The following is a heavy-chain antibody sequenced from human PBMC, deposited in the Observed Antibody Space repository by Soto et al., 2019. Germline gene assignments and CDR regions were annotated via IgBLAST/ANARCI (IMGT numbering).Heavy chain of an antibody. Sequence: GGVLRLSCAASGFTFSSYGMRWVRQAPGKGLEWVAVISYDGSNKYYADSVKGRFTISRDNSKNTLYLQMNSLRAEDTAVYYCAKDPIYYGSGRLPPLDAFDIWGQGTMVTVSS. CDR3: AKDPIYYGSGRLPPLDAFDI. CDR2: ISYDGSNK. V-gene: IGHV3-30*18. D-gene: IGHD3-10*01. J-gene: IGHJ3*02. CDR1: GFTFSSYG.